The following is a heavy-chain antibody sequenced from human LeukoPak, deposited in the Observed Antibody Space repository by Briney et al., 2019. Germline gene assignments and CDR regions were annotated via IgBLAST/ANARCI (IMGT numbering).Heavy chain of an antibody. CDR1: GFTFSSYA. D-gene: IGHD4-17*01. Sequence: GGSLRLSCAASGFTFSSYAMHWVRQAPGKGLEWVAVISYDGSNKYYADSVKGRFTISRDNSKNTLYLQMNSLRAEDTAVYYCASLTTVTTLGNAFDIWGQGTMVTVSS. V-gene: IGHV3-30-3*01. CDR3: ASLTTVTTLGNAFDI. CDR2: ISYDGSNK. J-gene: IGHJ3*02.